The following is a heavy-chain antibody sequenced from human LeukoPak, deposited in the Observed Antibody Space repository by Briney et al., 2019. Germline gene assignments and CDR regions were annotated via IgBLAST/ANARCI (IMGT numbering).Heavy chain of an antibody. J-gene: IGHJ4*02. CDR3: AKSLSDGYDY. Sequence: GGSLRLSCAASAFTFNNYGMHWVRQAPGKGLEWVAVISYDGSYKYYTDSVRGRFTISRDNSKNTLHLQMNSLRADDTAVYYCAKSLSDGYDYWGQGTPVTVSS. CDR2: ISYDGSYK. D-gene: IGHD6-13*01. CDR1: AFTFNNYG. V-gene: IGHV3-30*18.